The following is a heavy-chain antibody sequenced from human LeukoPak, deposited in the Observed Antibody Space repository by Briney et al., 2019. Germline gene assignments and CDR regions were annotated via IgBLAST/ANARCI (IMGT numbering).Heavy chain of an antibody. CDR2: IYSGGST. V-gene: IGHV3-53*01. D-gene: IGHD3-10*01. J-gene: IGHJ4*02. CDR3: ARVGGH. Sequence: GGSLRLSCAASGFTFDDYGMSWVRQAPGKGLESVSVIYSGGSTCYADSVRGRFTISRDNSKNTLYLQMNSLRVEDTAVYYCARVGGHWGQGTLVTVSS. CDR1: GFTFDDYG.